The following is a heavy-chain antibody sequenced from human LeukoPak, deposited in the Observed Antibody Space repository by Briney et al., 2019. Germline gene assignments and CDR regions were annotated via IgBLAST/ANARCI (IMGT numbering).Heavy chain of an antibody. CDR2: IYDSGST. CDR3: ARGRVSSSTWYSTYYYYFYMDV. V-gene: IGHV4-59*01. J-gene: IGHJ6*03. CDR1: GGSIGSYY. Sequence: SETLSLTCTVSGGSIGSYYWSWIRQPPGKGLEWIGYIYDSGSTNYNPSLKSRVTISVDTSKNLFSLRLRSVTAADTAVYCARGRVSSSTWYSTYYYYFYMDVWGKGTTVTVSS. D-gene: IGHD1-1*01.